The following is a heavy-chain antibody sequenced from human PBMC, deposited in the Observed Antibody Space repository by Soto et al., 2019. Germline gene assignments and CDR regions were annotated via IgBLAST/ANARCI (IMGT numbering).Heavy chain of an antibody. J-gene: IGHJ3*02. CDR2: INAGNGNT. CDR3: ATTRHCSGGSCLNNAFGI. V-gene: IGHV1-3*01. D-gene: IGHD2-15*01. Sequence: ASVKVSCKASGYTFTSYSMHWVLQAPGQRLEWMGWINAGNGNTKYSQKFQGRVTITRDTSASTAYMELSSLRSEDTAVYYCATTRHCSGGSCLNNAFGIWGQGTMVTVSS. CDR1: GYTFTSYS.